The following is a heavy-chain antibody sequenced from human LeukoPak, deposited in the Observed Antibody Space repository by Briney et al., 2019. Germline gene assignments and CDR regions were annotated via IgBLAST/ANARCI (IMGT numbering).Heavy chain of an antibody. CDR1: GESISSSSYY. CDR3: ARGAVAGNFDY. CDR2: IYYSGST. J-gene: IGHJ4*02. Sequence: SETLSLTCTVSGESISSSSYYWGWIRQPPGKGLEWIGSIYYSGSTYYNPSLKSRVTISVDTSKNQFSLKLSSVTAADTAVYYCARGAVAGNFDYWGQGTLVTVSS. D-gene: IGHD6-19*01. V-gene: IGHV4-39*07.